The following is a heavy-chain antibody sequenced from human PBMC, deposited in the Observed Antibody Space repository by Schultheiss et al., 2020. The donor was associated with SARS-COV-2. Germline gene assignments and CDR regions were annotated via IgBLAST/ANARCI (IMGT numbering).Heavy chain of an antibody. V-gene: IGHV4-39*07. CDR2: IYYSGST. Sequence: SQTLSLTCTVSGGSISSSSYYWGWIRQPPGKGLEWIGSIYYSGSTNYNPSLKSRVTISVDTSKNQFSLKLSSVTDADTAVYLCARDFNRYCTSTSCDKGYFYSYMDVWGKGPRSPSP. J-gene: IGHJ6*03. D-gene: IGHD2-2*01. CDR3: ARDFNRYCTSTSCDKGYFYSYMDV. CDR1: GGSISSSSYY.